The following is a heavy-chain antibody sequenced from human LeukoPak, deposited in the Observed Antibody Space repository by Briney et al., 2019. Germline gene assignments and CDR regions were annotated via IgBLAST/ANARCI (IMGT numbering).Heavy chain of an antibody. CDR2: IWYDGNNI. CDR3: ARDPSRGYSLIFDY. CDR1: GLTFSNYG. Sequence: GGSLRLSCTASGLTFSNYGMHWVRQAPGKGLEWVAIIWYDGNNIHYADSVKGRFTISRDNSKNTLYLQMNSLRAEDTAVYYCARDPSRGYSLIFDYWGQGTLVTVSS. J-gene: IGHJ4*02. D-gene: IGHD5-12*01. V-gene: IGHV3-33*01.